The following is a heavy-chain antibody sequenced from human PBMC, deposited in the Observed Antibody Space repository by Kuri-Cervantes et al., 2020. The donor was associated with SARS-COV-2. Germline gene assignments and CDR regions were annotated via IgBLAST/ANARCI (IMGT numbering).Heavy chain of an antibody. Sequence: ASVKVSCKASGYTFTGYYMHWVRQAPGQGLEWMGWINPNSGGTIYAQKFQGRVTMTEDTSTDTAYMELSSLRSEDTAVYYCATTFGGWFDPWGQGTLVTVSS. CDR1: GYTFTGYY. J-gene: IGHJ5*02. CDR3: ATTFGGWFDP. V-gene: IGHV1-2*02. D-gene: IGHD1-1*01. CDR2: INPNSGGT.